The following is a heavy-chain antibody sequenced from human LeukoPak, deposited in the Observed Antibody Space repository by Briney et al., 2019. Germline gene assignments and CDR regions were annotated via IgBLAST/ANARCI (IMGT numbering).Heavy chain of an antibody. CDR3: ARDLYSDVDTAMVGY. D-gene: IGHD5-18*01. J-gene: IGHJ4*02. V-gene: IGHV3-33*01. Sequence: PGGSLRLSCAASGFTFSSYGMHWVRQATGKGLEWVAVIWYDGSNKYYADSVKGRFTISRDNSKNTLYLQMNSLRAEDTAVYYCARDLYSDVDTAMVGYWGQGTLVTVSS. CDR1: GFTFSSYG. CDR2: IWYDGSNK.